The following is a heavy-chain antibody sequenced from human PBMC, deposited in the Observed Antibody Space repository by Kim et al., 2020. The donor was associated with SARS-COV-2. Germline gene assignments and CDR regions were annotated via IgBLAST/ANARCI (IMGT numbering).Heavy chain of an antibody. CDR3: ARGPGGGGGDEG. V-gene: IGHV1-69*01. J-gene: IGHJ4*02. Sequence: NYAQKFQGRVTITADESTSTAYMELSSLRSEDTAVYYCARGPGGGGGDEGWGQGTLVTVSS. D-gene: IGHD3-16*01.